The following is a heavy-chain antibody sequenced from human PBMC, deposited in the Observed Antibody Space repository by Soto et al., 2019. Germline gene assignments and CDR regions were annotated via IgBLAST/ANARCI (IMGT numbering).Heavy chain of an antibody. Sequence: QVQLQQWGAGLLKPSETLSLTCAVYGGSFSGYYWSWIRQPPGKGLEWIGEINHSGSTNYHPSLKSRVTISVDTSKNQFSLKLSSVTAADTAVYYCARGWSGWRVWLDYWGQGTLVTVSS. CDR2: INHSGST. V-gene: IGHV4-34*01. CDR3: ARGWSGWRVWLDY. D-gene: IGHD6-19*01. J-gene: IGHJ4*02. CDR1: GGSFSGYY.